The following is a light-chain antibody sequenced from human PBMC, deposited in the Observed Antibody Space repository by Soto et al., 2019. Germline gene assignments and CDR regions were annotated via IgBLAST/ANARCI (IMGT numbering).Light chain of an antibody. Sequence: DIQMTQSPSTLSGSVGDRVTITCRASQTISSWLAWYQQKPGKSPKLLIYKASTLKSGVPSRFSGSESGTEVTLTVCSLQPDDFATYSCQHYNSYSEACGQGTKVELK. V-gene: IGKV1-5*03. CDR2: KAS. J-gene: IGKJ1*01. CDR1: QTISSW. CDR3: QHYNSYSEA.